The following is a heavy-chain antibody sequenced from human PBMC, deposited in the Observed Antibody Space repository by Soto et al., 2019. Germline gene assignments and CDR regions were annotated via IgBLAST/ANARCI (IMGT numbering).Heavy chain of an antibody. J-gene: IGHJ6*02. CDR2: IKHDGNEK. Sequence: EERLVESGGDLAQSGGSLRLSCAATGFMFGTYWMSWVRQAPGKGLEWVANIKHDGNEKYYADSVKGRSTVSRDNVKNFLHLQMSSLRGDDTGVYFCVRATLSWGHYYFRGLDVWGQGTTVTV. CDR3: VRATLSWGHYYFRGLDV. V-gene: IGHV3-7*01. CDR1: GFMFGTYW. D-gene: IGHD3-22*01.